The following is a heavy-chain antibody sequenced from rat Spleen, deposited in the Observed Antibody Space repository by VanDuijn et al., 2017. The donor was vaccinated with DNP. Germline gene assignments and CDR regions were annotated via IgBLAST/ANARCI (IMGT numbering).Heavy chain of an antibody. J-gene: IGHJ2*01. CDR1: GFTFNNYW. CDR2: ISSSGGST. D-gene: IGHD1-9*01. Sequence: EVQLVESGGDLVQPGRSLKLSCVASGFTFNNYWMPWIRQVPGKGLEWVASISSSGGSTYYPDSVKGRFTISRDNAKNTLYLQMNRLRSEDTATYYCVRSTTGIRGYYFDYWGQGVTVTVSS. V-gene: IGHV5-31*01. CDR3: VRSTTGIRGYYFDY.